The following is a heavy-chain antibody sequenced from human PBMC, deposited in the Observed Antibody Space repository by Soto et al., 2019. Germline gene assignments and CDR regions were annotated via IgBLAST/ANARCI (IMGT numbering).Heavy chain of an antibody. D-gene: IGHD3-22*01. CDR3: AKRRVKYDILQPHDY. J-gene: IGHJ4*02. V-gene: IGHV3-23*01. Sequence: GGSLRLSCAASGFTFSSYAMSWVRQAPGKGLEWVSAISGSGGSTYYADSVKGRFTISRDNSKNTLYLQMNSLRAEDTAVYYCAKRRVKYDILQPHDYWGQGTLVTVSS. CDR2: ISGSGGST. CDR1: GFTFSSYA.